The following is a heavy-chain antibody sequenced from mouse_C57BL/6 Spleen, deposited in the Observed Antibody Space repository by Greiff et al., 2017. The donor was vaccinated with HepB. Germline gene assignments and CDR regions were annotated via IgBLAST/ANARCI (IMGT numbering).Heavy chain of an antibody. CDR3: ARRVYYDYDGGYDMDY. CDR1: GFNIKNTY. CDR2: IDPANGNT. J-gene: IGHJ4*01. D-gene: IGHD2-4*01. Sequence: EVQLQQSVAELVRPGASVKLSCTASGFNIKNTYMHWVKQRPEQGLEWIGRIDPANGNTKYAPKFQGKATITADTSSNTAYLQLSSLTSEDTAIYDCARRVYYDYDGGYDMDYWGQGASVTVA. V-gene: IGHV14-3*01.